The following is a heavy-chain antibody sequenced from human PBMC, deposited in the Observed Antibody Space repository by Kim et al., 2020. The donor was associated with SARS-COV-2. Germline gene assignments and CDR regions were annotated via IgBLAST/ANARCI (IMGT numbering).Heavy chain of an antibody. CDR3: ARCPWGDCSGGSCYFFDY. CDR1: GFTFSSYS. D-gene: IGHD2-15*01. V-gene: IGHV3-21*01. J-gene: IGHJ4*02. CDR2: ISSSSSYI. Sequence: GGSLRLSCAASGFTFSSYSMNWVRQAPGKGLEWVSSISSSSSYIYYADSVKGRFTISRDNAKNSLYLQMNSLRAEDTAVYDCARCPWGDCSGGSCYFFDYWGQGTLVTVSS.